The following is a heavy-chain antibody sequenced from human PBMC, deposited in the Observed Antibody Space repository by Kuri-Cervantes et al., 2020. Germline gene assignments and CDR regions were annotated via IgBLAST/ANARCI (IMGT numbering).Heavy chain of an antibody. Sequence: GGSLRLSCAASGFTFSSTWMHWVCQAPEKGLEWVGRGRKKSDRYTTENAAFVKGRFAISRDVSKNSLYLQMNGLKNEDTAVYYCARAGYGKGYDLWGPGTMVTVSS. CDR3: ARAGYGKGYDL. D-gene: IGHD5-12*01. V-gene: IGHV3-72*01. J-gene: IGHJ5*02. CDR2: GRKKSDRYTT. CDR1: GFTFSSTW.